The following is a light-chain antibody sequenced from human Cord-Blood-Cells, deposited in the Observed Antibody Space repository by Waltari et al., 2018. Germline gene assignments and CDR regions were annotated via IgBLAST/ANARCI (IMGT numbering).Light chain of an antibody. J-gene: IGLJ1*01. CDR2: EVS. CDR3: CSYAGSSTPYV. V-gene: IGLV2-23*02. Sequence: QSALTQPASVSGSPGQSITISCTGTSSDVVSYNLVSWYQQHPGKAPKLMIYEVSKRPSGVSNRFSGSKSGNTASLTISGLQAEDEADYYCCSYAGSSTPYVFGTGTKVTVL. CDR1: SSDVVSYNL.